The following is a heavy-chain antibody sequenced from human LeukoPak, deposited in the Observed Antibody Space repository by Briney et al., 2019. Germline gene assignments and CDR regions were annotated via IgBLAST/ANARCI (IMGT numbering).Heavy chain of an antibody. CDR1: GGSISSSSYY. CDR2: IYYSGST. D-gene: IGHD3-16*01. Sequence: SETLSLTCTVSGGSISSSSYYWGWIRQPPGKGLEWIGSIYYSGSTYYNPSLKSRVTISVDTSKNQFSLKLSSVTAADTAVYYCARLTMITFGGREVFDYWGQGTLVTVSS. V-gene: IGHV4-39*07. J-gene: IGHJ4*02. CDR3: ARLTMITFGGREVFDY.